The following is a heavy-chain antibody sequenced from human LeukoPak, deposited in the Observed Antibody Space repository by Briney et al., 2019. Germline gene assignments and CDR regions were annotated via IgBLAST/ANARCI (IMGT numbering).Heavy chain of an antibody. J-gene: IGHJ5*02. CDR1: GGSISSSSYY. Sequence: PSETLSLTCTVSGGSISSSSYYWGWIRQPPGKGLEWIGSIYCSGSTYYNPSLKSRVTISVDTSKNQFSLKLSSVTAADTAVYYCARHGFNPARSGDNWFDPWGQGTLVTVSS. CDR3: ARHGFNPARSGDNWFDP. D-gene: IGHD6-6*01. V-gene: IGHV4-39*01. CDR2: IYCSGST.